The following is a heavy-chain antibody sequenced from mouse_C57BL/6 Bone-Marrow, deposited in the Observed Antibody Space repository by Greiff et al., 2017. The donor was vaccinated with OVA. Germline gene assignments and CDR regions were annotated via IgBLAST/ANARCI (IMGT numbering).Heavy chain of an antibody. CDR3: ARTDDFGYAMDY. V-gene: IGHV1-50*01. J-gene: IGHJ4*01. CDR1: GYTFTSYW. CDR2: IDPSDSYT. D-gene: IGHD2-4*01. Sequence: QVQLQQPGAELVKPGASVKLSCKASGYTFTSYWMQWVKQRPGQGLEWIGEIDPSDSYTNYNQKFKGKATLTVDTSSRTAYMQLSSLTSEDSAVYDCARTDDFGYAMDYWGQGTSVTVSS.